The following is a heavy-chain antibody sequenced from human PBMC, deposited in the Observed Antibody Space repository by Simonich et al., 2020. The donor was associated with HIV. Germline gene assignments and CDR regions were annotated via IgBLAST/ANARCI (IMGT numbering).Heavy chain of an antibody. Sequence: QVQLQQWGAGLLKPSETLSLTCAVYGGSFSGHYWSWIRQPPGKGLEWIGEINHDGNPKSTPSLKSPVTIFVATSKNHFSLKLSSVTAADTAVYYCARHVSNYYGSGTYYKRGVWFDPWGQGTLVTVSS. CDR2: INHDGNP. D-gene: IGHD3-10*01. CDR3: ARHVSNYYGSGTYYKRGVWFDP. V-gene: IGHV4-34*01. J-gene: IGHJ5*02. CDR1: GGSFSGHY.